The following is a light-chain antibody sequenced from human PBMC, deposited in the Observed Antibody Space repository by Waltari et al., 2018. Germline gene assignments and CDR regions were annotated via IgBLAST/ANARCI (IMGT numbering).Light chain of an antibody. V-gene: IGLV2-8*01. CDR1: SSDVGGYNY. CDR3: SSYGGSNNLV. Sequence: QSALTQPPSASGSPGQSVTISCTGTSSDVGGYNYVSWYQQHPGEAPKLMIYGVTKRPSGVPDRFSGSKSGNTASRTVSGLQAEDEADYYCSSYGGSNNLVFGGGTKLTVL. J-gene: IGLJ3*02. CDR2: GVT.